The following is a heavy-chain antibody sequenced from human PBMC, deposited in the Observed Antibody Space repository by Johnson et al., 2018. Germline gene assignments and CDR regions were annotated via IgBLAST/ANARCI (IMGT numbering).Heavy chain of an antibody. CDR2: MNPDSGNT. Sequence: LLETGAEVKKPGSSVKVSCKASGYTFTNYDVNWVRQAAGQGLEWMAWMNPDSGNTGYAQTFQGRVTLTRNTSISTAYMELSSLTSEDSAVYYCARGFRGYTNGYIYHNHGLDVWGQGTTVTVSS. V-gene: IGHV1-8*01. J-gene: IGHJ6*02. D-gene: IGHD5-18*01. CDR1: GYTFTNYD. CDR3: ARGFRGYTNGYIYHNHGLDV.